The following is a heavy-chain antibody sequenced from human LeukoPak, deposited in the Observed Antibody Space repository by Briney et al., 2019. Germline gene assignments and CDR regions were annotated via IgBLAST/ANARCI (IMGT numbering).Heavy chain of an antibody. CDR3: ARGRVSSSTWYSTYYYFFYMDF. J-gene: IGHJ6*03. Sequence: PSETLSLTCTVSDDSITMYYWTWIRQPPGKGLEWIGYVDHTGSTKFNSSLNGRVSISRDTSNNFFSLRLRSVTAADTAVYFCARGRVSSSTWYSTYYYFFYMDFWGKGTTVTVSS. CDR1: DDSITMYY. V-gene: IGHV4-59*01. CDR2: VDHTGST. D-gene: IGHD4-11*01.